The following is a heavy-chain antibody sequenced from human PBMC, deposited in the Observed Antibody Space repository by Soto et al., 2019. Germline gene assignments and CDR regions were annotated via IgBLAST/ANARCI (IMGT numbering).Heavy chain of an antibody. D-gene: IGHD1-1*01. Sequence: DVQLLESGGSLVQPGGSLRLSCAASGFTFNAYSLSGVRQAPGKGLQWVSAISTTGGSTYYADSVKGRFTISRDNSQNTLSLQMNSLRAEDTAVYYCARPDGATYNFRYWGQGTLVTVSS. CDR2: ISTTGGST. CDR3: ARPDGATYNFRY. J-gene: IGHJ4*02. V-gene: IGHV3-23*01. CDR1: GFTFNAYS.